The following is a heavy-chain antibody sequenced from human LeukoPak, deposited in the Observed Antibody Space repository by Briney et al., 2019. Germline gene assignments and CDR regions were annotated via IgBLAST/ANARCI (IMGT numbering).Heavy chain of an antibody. CDR2: MNPNSGNT. D-gene: IGHD4-17*01. V-gene: IGHV1-8*01. Sequence: ASVKVSCKASGYTFTSYDINWVRQATGQGLEWMGWMNPNSGNTGYAQKFQGRVTMTRNTSISTAYMELSSLRSEDTAVYYCARGSDYGDDTGDWFDPWGRGTLVTVSS. J-gene: IGHJ5*02. CDR1: GYTFTSYD. CDR3: ARGSDYGDDTGDWFDP.